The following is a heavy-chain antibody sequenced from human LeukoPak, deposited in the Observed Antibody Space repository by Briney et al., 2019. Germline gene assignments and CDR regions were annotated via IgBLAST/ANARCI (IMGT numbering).Heavy chain of an antibody. CDR1: GGSISSGSYY. CDR3: ARHQGGTTYDY. V-gene: IGHV4-61*01. D-gene: IGHD2-15*01. J-gene: IGHJ4*02. CDR2: ISFSGST. Sequence: SETLSLTCTVSGGSISSGSYYWSWIRQPPGKGLQWIGHISFSGSTLYKASLKSRVTISLDTSKNQFFLRLSSVTAADTAVYYCARHQGGTTYDYWGQGTLVTVSS.